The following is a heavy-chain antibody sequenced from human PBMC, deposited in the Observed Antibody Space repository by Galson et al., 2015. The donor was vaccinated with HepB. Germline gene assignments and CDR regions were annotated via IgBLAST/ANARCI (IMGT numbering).Heavy chain of an antibody. CDR2: IISSSSSI. V-gene: IGHV3-21*01. CDR1: GFTFSPYT. J-gene: IGHJ4*02. D-gene: IGHD3-22*01. Sequence: SLRLSCAASGFTFSPYTMTWVRQAPGKGLEWVSSIISSSSSIYYADSVKGRFTISRDNAKDSLYLQMNSLRAEDTAVYYCARERGCYDYDFWGQGTPVTVSS. CDR3: ARERGCYDYDF.